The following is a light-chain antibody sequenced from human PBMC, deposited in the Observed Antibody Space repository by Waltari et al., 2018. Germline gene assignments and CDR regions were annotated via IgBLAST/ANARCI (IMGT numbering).Light chain of an antibody. CDR2: DTN. CDR1: SLRRYY. CDR3: NSRDNTGNLLV. Sequence: SSELTQDPAVSVALGQTVRITCQVDSLRRYYPRWYQQKPGQAPVLVIYDTNNRPSGIPYRFSGSSSGNTASLTITGAQAEDEADYYCNSRDNTGNLLVFGGGTKLTVL. V-gene: IGLV3-19*01. J-gene: IGLJ3*02.